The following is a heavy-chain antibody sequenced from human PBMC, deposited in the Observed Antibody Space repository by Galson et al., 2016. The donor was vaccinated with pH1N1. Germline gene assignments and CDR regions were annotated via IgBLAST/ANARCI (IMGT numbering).Heavy chain of an antibody. J-gene: IGHJ4*02. V-gene: IGHV2-70*17. CDR3: ARMGDGGGVLSDG. CDR1: GFSLTTAGVC. CDR2: TDWDDDT. Sequence: PALVKPTQTLTLTCTFSGFSLTTAGVCVSWLRQPPGKALEWLARTDWDDDTFYSPSLKTRLTISKDTSRNQVVLTMTNMDPVDTATYYCARMGDGGGVLSDGWGRGTLVTVSS. D-gene: IGHD2-21*01.